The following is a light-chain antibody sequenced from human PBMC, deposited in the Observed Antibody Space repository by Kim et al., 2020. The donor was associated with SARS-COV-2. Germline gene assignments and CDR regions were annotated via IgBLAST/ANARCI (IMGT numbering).Light chain of an antibody. Sequence: TASITCGGNKIGNKSGPWYQKKPGQAPVLVIYYDSDRPSGIPERFSGSNSGNTATLTISRVEAGDEADYYCQVWDSSSDHPAWVFGGGTQLTVL. CDR3: QVWDSSSDHPAWV. CDR1: KIGNKS. CDR2: YDS. J-gene: IGLJ3*02. V-gene: IGLV3-21*04.